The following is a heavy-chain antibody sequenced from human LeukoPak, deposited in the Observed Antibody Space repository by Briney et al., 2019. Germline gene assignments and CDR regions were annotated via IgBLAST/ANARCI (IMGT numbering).Heavy chain of an antibody. Sequence: SETLSLTCTVSGGSISSYYWSWIRQPPGKGLEWIGYVFYSGSTNYNPSLQSRVTISVDTSKNQFSLKLTSVTAADTAVYYCARVQSRLSWFDPWGQGTLVTVSS. V-gene: IGHV4-59*12. CDR2: VFYSGST. CDR3: ARVQSRLSWFDP. J-gene: IGHJ5*02. CDR1: GGSISSYY.